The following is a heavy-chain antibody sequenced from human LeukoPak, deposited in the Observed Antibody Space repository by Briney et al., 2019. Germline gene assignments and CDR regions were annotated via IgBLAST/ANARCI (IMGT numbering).Heavy chain of an antibody. V-gene: IGHV5-51*01. Sequence: GESLKISCKGSGYSFTSYWIGWVRQMPGKGLEWMGIIYPGDSATRYSPSFQGQVTISADKSISTAYLQWSSLKASDTAMYYCARSTTVLRFLEWLLYLDYWGQGTLVTVSS. CDR3: ARSTTVLRFLEWLLYLDY. D-gene: IGHD3-3*01. CDR2: IYPGDSAT. CDR1: GYSFTSYW. J-gene: IGHJ4*02.